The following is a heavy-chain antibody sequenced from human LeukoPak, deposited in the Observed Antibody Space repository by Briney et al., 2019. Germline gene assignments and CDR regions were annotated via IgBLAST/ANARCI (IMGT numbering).Heavy chain of an antibody. D-gene: IGHD3-3*01. J-gene: IGHJ4*02. CDR1: GASISSYY. V-gene: IGHV4-59*01. CDR3: ARGGHFGVVLFDY. Sequence: PSETLSLTCNVSGASISSYYWSWIRQPPGKGLEWIGYISYSGSTNYNPSLKSRVTILADTSKNQFSLRLSSVTAADTAVYYCARGGHFGVVLFDYWGQGTVVTVSS. CDR2: ISYSGST.